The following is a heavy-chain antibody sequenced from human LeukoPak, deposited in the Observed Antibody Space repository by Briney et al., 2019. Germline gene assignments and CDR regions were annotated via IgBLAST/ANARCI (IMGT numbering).Heavy chain of an antibody. V-gene: IGHV4-39*01. D-gene: IGHD1-1*01. CDR3: ARHGRTKGRTTIAFFKGRRERYDWVDP. Sequence: SATLSLTCSVSGGSISSSPYSWGWIRLPPGKGLEWIGAISYTGTIYYNPSLRSRVTMSLDTSKNQFSLQLNPVTAADTAVYYCARHGRTKGRTTIAFFKGRRERYDWVDPWGQGTLVTVSS. CDR2: ISYTGTI. J-gene: IGHJ5*02. CDR1: GGSISSSPYS.